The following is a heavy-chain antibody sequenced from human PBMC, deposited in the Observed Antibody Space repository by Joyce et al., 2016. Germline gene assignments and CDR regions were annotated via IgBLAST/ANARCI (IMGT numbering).Heavy chain of an antibody. Sequence: EVQLVQSGGEVKKPGESLKISCKGVGYSFTSYWLGWVRQLSGKGLDLMGIINPEDPATRTSPSFQGQVTISVDRSIKTAHLRWGSLRASDTAIYYCARSAVRGTLSPFFDYWGQGSLVTVSS. CDR3: ARSAVRGTLSPFFDY. J-gene: IGHJ4*02. CDR2: INPEDPAT. D-gene: IGHD3-16*01. V-gene: IGHV5-51*01. CDR1: GYSFTSYW.